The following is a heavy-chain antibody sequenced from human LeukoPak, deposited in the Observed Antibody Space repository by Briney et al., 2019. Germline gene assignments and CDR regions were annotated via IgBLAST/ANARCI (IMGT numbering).Heavy chain of an antibody. CDR3: ARARVVVTALVY. CDR2: INPSGGST. D-gene: IGHD2-21*02. Sequence: ASVKVSCKAFGYTFTSNYMHWVRQAPGQGPEWMGIINPSGGSTSYAQKFQGRVTMTRDMSTSTVYMELSSLRSEDTAVYYCARARVVVTALVYWGQGTLVTVSS. V-gene: IGHV1-46*01. CDR1: GYTFTSNY. J-gene: IGHJ4*02.